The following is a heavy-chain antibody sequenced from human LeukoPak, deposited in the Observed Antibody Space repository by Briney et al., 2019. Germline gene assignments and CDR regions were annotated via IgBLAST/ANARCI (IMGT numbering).Heavy chain of an antibody. J-gene: IGHJ4*02. Sequence: GSLRLSCAASGFTFSSYGMNWVRQPPGKGLEWIGEIYHSGSTNYNPSLKSRVTISVDKSKNQFSLKLSSVTAADTAVYYCARRLVYGSGSYYFDYWGQGTLVTVSS. V-gene: IGHV4-4*02. CDR3: ARRLVYGSGSYYFDY. D-gene: IGHD3-10*01. CDR1: GFTFSSYGM. CDR2: IYHSGST.